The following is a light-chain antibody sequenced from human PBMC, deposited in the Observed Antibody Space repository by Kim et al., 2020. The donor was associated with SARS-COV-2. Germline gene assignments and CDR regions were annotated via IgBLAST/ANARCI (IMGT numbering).Light chain of an antibody. V-gene: IGKV1-17*03. J-gene: IGKJ5*01. CDR2: AAS. Sequence: ASVGGRVTITCRASQGSSNYLALFQQRPGKVPKHLIYAASSLQSGVPSSFSGSGSGTEFTLTISSLQPEDFATYYCLQHESYLPTFGQGTRLEIK. CDR3: LQHESYLPT. CDR1: QGSSNY.